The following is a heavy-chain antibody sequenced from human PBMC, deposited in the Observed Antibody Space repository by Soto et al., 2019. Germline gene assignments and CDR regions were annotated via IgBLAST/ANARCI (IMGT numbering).Heavy chain of an antibody. CDR2: ISGYNDNT. J-gene: IGHJ6*04. D-gene: IGHD2-15*01. Sequence: QVQLVQSGAEVKKPGASVKVSCKASGYTFTSYGINWVRQAPGQGLEWMGWISGYNDNTNYARRLQGRVSMTTDTAKSTAYMELRSLRSDYTAVYNCARNVTRIADPYYGMDVFGECTTFTATS. V-gene: IGHV1-18*04. CDR3: ARNVTRIADPYYGMDV. CDR1: GYTFTSYG.